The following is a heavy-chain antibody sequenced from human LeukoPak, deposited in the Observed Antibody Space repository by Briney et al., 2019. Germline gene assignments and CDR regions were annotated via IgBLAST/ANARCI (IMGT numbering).Heavy chain of an antibody. CDR1: GDSVSRKSAG. CDR2: IYYRSTWYS. Sequence: SQTLSLTCAISGDSVSRKSAGWNWTRQSTSRGLEWLGRIYYRSTWYSDFLTSRITISPDTYKNQFSLHPDSVTPDDTAVYYCASSGYSYDDLFDYWVQGTLVTVSS. J-gene: IGHJ4*02. D-gene: IGHD5-18*01. CDR3: ASSGYSYDDLFDY. V-gene: IGHV6-1*01.